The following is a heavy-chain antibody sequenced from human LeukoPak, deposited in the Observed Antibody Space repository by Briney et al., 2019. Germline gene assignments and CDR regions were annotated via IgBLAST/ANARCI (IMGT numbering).Heavy chain of an antibody. J-gene: IGHJ3*02. CDR2: ITSGSSYI. D-gene: IGHD6-13*01. CDR1: GFTFSSYN. CDR3: AKDGSSWPDDAFDI. V-gene: IGHV3-21*04. Sequence: GGSLRLSCAASGFTFSSYNMNWVRQAPGKGLEWVSSITSGSSYIYYADSVKGRFTISRDNAKNSLYLQMNSLRAEDTAVYYCAKDGSSWPDDAFDIWGQGTMVAVSS.